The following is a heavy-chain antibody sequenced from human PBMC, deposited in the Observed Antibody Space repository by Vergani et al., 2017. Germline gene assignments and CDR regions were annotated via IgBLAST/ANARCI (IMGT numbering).Heavy chain of an antibody. V-gene: IGHV3-43*01. CDR2: ISWDGGST. CDR1: GFTFDDYT. D-gene: IGHD3-10*01. CDR3: AKEWGGSGSYYNSPPDY. J-gene: IGHJ4*02. Sequence: EVQLVESGGVVVQPGGSLRLSCAASGFTFDDYTMHWVRQAPGKGLEWVSLISWDGGSTYYADSVKGRFTISRYNSKNSLYLQMNSLRTEDTALYYCAKEWGGSGSYYNSPPDYWGQGTLVTVSS.